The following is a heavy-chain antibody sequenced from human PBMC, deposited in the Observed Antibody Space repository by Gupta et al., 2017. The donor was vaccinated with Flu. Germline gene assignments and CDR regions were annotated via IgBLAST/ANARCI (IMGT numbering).Heavy chain of an antibody. J-gene: IGHJ4*02. D-gene: IGHD2-15*01. CDR1: GFTFSDYA. CDR2: ISGSGGST. CDR3: AKDRYGNHAVDY. Sequence: EVQLLESGGGLVQPGGSLRLSCAASGFTFSDYAMNWVRQAPGKGREWVSTISGSGGSTDDAESVKGRFNIYRDKDRNTLLLQVSSLRGEDTAVYYCAKDRYGNHAVDYWGQGTLVTVSS. V-gene: IGHV3-23*01.